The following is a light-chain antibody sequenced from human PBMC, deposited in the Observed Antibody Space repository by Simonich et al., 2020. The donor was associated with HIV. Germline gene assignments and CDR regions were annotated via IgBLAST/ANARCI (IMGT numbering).Light chain of an antibody. V-gene: IGLV4-69*01. CDR1: SGHSSYA. J-gene: IGLJ3*02. CDR2: LNSDGSH. Sequence: QLVLTQSPSASASLGASVKLTCTLSSGHSSYAIAWHQQQPEKGPRYLIKLNSDGSHSKGDGIPDRFSGSSSGAERYLTISSLQFEDEADYYCQTWGTGIRVFGGGTKLTVL. CDR3: QTWGTGIRV.